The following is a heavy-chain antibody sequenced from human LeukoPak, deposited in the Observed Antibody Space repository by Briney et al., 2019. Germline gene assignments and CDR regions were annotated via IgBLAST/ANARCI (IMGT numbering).Heavy chain of an antibody. D-gene: IGHD3-3*01. CDR1: GYTFTSYY. V-gene: IGHV1-46*03. CDR2: INPSGGST. CDR3: ARGAFTIFGVVIIRQWFDP. J-gene: IGHJ5*02. Sequence: ASVKVSCKASGYTFTSYYMHWLRQAPGQGLEWMGIINPSGGSTSYAQKFQGRVTMTRDTSTSTVYMELSSLRSEDTAVYYCARGAFTIFGVVIIRQWFDPWGQGTLVTVSS.